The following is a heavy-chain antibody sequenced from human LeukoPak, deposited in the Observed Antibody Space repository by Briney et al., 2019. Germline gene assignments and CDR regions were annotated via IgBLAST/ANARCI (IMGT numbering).Heavy chain of an antibody. CDR3: ARGSGDYAGYYYGMDV. J-gene: IGHJ6*02. V-gene: IGHV1-69*13. CDR1: GGTFSSYA. D-gene: IGHD4-17*01. CDR2: IIPIFGTA. Sequence: SVQVSCKASGGTFSSYAISWVRQAPGQGLEWMGGIIPIFGTANYAQKFQGRVTITADESTSTAYMELSSLRSEDTAVYYCARGSGDYAGYYYGMDVWGQGTTVTVSS.